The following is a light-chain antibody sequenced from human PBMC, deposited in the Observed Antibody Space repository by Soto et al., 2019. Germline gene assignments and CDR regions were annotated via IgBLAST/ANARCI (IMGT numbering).Light chain of an antibody. J-gene: IGLJ1*01. CDR2: QDS. Sequence: SYELTQPPSVSVSPGQTASITCSGDKLGDKYACWYQQKPGQSPVLVIYQDSKRPSGIPERFSGSNSGNTATLTISGTQAIDEADYYCQAWDSSTANSVFGTGTKLTVL. V-gene: IGLV3-1*01. CDR3: QAWDSSTANSV. CDR1: KLGDKY.